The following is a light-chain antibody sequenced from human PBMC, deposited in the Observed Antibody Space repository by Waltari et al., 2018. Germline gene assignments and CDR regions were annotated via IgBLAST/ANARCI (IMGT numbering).Light chain of an antibody. J-gene: IGLJ3*02. Sequence: QLVLTQSPSASASLGASVKLTCTLCSGHISNVIAWLHQHPRKGPRYLMKVNSDGSHSKGDDIPDRFSGSSSGAERYLTISRLQSEDEADYYCQTGGHGTWVFGGGTKLTVL. CDR2: VNSDGSH. CDR1: SGHISNV. CDR3: QTGGHGTWV. V-gene: IGLV4-69*01.